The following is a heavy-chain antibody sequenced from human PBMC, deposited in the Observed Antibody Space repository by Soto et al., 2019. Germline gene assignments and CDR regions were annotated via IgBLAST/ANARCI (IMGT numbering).Heavy chain of an antibody. D-gene: IGHD2-21*02. CDR1: GFTFSSYA. J-gene: IGHJ4*02. CDR3: ARGAVVTATVYYFDY. CDR2: IIPILGTA. Sequence: GGSLRLSCAASGFTFSSYAISRVRQAPGQGLEWMGGIIPILGTANYAQKFQGRVTITADESTSTAYIELSSLRSEDTAVYYCARGAVVTATVYYFDYWGQGTLVTVS. V-gene: IGHV1-69*01.